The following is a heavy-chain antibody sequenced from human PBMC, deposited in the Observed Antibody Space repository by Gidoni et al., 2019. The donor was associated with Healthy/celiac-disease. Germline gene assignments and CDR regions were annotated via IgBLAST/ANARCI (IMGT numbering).Heavy chain of an antibody. CDR3: ARAGSSSPSHYYYGMDV. J-gene: IGHJ6*02. CDR1: GFTFSRYS. CDR2: ISSSSSYI. D-gene: IGHD6-6*01. V-gene: IGHV3-21*01. Sequence: VQLVESGGGLVKPGGSLRLSWSASGFTFSRYSMNWVRQAPGKGLGWVSCISSSSSYIYYADSVKGRFTISRDNAKNSLYLQMNSLRAEDTAVYYCARAGSSSPSHYYYGMDVWGQGTTVTVSS.